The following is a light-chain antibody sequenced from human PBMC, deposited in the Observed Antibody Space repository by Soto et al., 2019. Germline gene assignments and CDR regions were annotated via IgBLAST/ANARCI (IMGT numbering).Light chain of an antibody. CDR1: SSNIGAGYD. V-gene: IGLV1-40*01. CDR3: QSYDSSLSGSYV. CDR2: GNS. Sequence: QSVLTQPPSVSGGPGQRVTISCTGSSSNIGAGYDVHWYQQLPGTAPKLLIYGNSSRPSGVPDRFSGSKSGTSASLAITGLQAEDEADYYCQSYDSSLSGSYVFGTGTKVTV. J-gene: IGLJ1*01.